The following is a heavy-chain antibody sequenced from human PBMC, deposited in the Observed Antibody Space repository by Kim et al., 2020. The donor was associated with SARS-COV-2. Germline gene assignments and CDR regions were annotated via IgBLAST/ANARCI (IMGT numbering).Heavy chain of an antibody. CDR1: GGTFSSYA. V-gene: IGHV1-69*13. J-gene: IGHJ6*02. CDR3: ARDLVDCGGDCGDFYYYGMDV. CDR2: IIPIFGTA. Sequence: SVKVSCKASGGTFSSYAISWVRQAPGQGLEWMGGIIPIFGTANYAQKFQGRVTITADESTSTAYMELSSLRSEDTAVYYCARDLVDCGGDCGDFYYYGMDVWGQGTTVTVSS. D-gene: IGHD2-21*02.